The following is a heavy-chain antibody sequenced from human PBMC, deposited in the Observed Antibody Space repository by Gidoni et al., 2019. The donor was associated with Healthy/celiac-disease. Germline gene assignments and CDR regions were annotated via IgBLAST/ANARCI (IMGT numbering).Heavy chain of an antibody. CDR1: GYSFTSYW. V-gene: IGHV5-51*01. Sequence: EVQLVQSGAEVKKPGESLKISCKGSGYSFTSYWIGWVRQMPGKGLEWMGIIYPGDSDTRYSPSFQGQVTISADKSISTAYLQWSSLKASDTAMYYCARLGDGRIVWFRDPADSYYYGMDVWGQGTTVTVSS. D-gene: IGHD3-10*01. CDR2: IYPGDSDT. J-gene: IGHJ6*02. CDR3: ARLGDGRIVWFRDPADSYYYGMDV.